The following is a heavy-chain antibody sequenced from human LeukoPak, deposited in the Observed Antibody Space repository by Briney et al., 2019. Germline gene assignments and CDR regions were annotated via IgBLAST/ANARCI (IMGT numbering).Heavy chain of an antibody. CDR3: ARGRSDSSSWLRYYYYYYYMDV. V-gene: IGHV4-59*01. CDR2: IYYSGST. CDR1: GGSISSYY. J-gene: IGHJ6*03. Sequence: SETLSLTCTVSGGSISSYYWSWIRQPPGKGLEWIGYIYYSGSTNYNPSLKSRVTISVDTSKNQFSLKLSSVTAADTAVYYCARGRSDSSSWLRYYYYYYYMDVWGKGTTVTVSS. D-gene: IGHD6-13*01.